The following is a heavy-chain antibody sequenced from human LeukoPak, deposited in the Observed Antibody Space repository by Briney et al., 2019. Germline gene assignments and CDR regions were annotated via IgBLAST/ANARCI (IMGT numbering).Heavy chain of an antibody. CDR1: GFTFSSYA. J-gene: IGHJ4*02. CDR3: ARDQPPGIAAAGTLAFDY. D-gene: IGHD6-13*01. CDR2: ISYDGSNK. V-gene: IGHV3-30-3*01. Sequence: GGSLRLSCAASGFTFSSYAMDWVRQAPGKGREWVAVISYDGSNKYYADSVKGRFTISRDNSKNTLYLQMNSLRPEDTAVYYCARDQPPGIAAAGTLAFDYWGQGTLVTVSS.